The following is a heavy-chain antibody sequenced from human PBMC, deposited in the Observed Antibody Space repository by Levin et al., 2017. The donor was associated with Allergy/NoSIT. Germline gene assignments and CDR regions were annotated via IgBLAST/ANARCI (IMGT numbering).Heavy chain of an antibody. CDR2: ISYDGSNK. V-gene: IGHV3-30*18. D-gene: IGHD3-10*01. CDR3: AKAFYYYGSGSPDY. J-gene: IGHJ4*02. CDR1: GFTFSSYG. Sequence: GGSLRLSCAASGFTFSSYGMHWVRQAPGKGLEWVAVISYDGSNKYYADSVKGRFTISRDNSKNTLYLQMNSLRAEDTAVYYCAKAFYYYGSGSPDYWGQGTLVTVSS.